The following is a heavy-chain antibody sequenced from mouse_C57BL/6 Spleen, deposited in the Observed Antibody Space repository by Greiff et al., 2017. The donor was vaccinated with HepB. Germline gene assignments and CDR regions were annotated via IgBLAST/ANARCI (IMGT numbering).Heavy chain of an antibody. V-gene: IGHV1-5*01. Sequence: VQLQQSGTVLARPGASVKMSCKTSGYTFTSYWMHWVKQRPGQGLEWIGAIYPGNSDTSYNQKFKGKAKLTAVTSASTAYMELSSLTNEDSAVYYCTRGHYDYDEKGFDYWGQGTTLTVSS. CDR2: IYPGNSDT. CDR1: GYTFTSYW. CDR3: TRGHYDYDEKGFDY. D-gene: IGHD2-4*01. J-gene: IGHJ2*01.